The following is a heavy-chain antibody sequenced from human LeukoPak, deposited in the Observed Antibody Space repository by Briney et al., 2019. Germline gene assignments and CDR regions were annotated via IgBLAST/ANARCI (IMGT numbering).Heavy chain of an antibody. D-gene: IGHD2-15*01. CDR2: FDPEDGET. V-gene: IGHV1-24*01. Sequence: ASVKVSCKVSGSALTELSMHWVRQAPGKGLEWMGGFDPEDGETIYAQKFQGRVTMTEDTSTDTAYMELSSLRSEDTAVYYCATDFNCSGGSCYGAQFDLWGRGTLVTVSS. J-gene: IGHJ2*01. CDR1: GSALTELS. CDR3: ATDFNCSGGSCYGAQFDL.